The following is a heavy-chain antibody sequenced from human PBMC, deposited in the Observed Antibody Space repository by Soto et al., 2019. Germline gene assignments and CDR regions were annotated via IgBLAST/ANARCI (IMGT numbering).Heavy chain of an antibody. CDR3: ARHTDTAMVTVDY. Sequence: GESLKISCKGSGYSFTSYWISWVRQMPGKGLEWMGRIDPSDSYTNYSPSFQGHVTISADKSISTAYLQWSSLKASDTAMYYCARHTDTAMVTVDYWGQGTLVTVSS. V-gene: IGHV5-10-1*01. D-gene: IGHD5-18*01. J-gene: IGHJ4*02. CDR1: GYSFTSYW. CDR2: IDPSDSYT.